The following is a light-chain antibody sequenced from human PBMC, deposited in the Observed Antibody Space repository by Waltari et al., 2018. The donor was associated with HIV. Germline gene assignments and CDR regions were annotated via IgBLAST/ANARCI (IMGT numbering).Light chain of an antibody. J-gene: IGLJ3*02. Sequence: QSVLTQPPSASGTPGQTVTISCSGSTSNIETQWVYWYQQLPGTAPKLLIYRNYKRPSGVPERFSVSKSGASAALVISGLRSEDEADYYCEAWESTLKETLFGGGTKLTVL. CDR3: EAWESTLKETL. V-gene: IGLV1-47*01. CDR1: TSNIETQW. CDR2: RNY.